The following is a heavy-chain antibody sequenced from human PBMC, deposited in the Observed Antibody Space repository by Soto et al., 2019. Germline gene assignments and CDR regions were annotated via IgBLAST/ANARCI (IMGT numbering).Heavy chain of an antibody. Sequence: QVQLVQSGAEVKKPGASVKVSCKASGYTFTSYGISWVRQAPGQGLEWXGWISAYNGNTNYAQKLQGRVTMTTDTXXXXXXXXXXXXXXXXXXXXXXXXXXXXXXXXXXYMDVWGKGTTVTVSS. J-gene: IGHJ6*03. V-gene: IGHV1-18*01. CDR3: XXXXXXXXXXXXYMDV. CDR1: GYTFTSYG. CDR2: ISAYNGNT.